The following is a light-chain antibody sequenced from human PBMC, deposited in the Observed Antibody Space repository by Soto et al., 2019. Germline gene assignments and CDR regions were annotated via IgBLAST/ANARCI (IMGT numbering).Light chain of an antibody. CDR2: EVS. J-gene: IGLJ1*01. V-gene: IGLV2-14*01. CDR3: SSYTSSSTRV. CDR1: SSDIGGYNY. Sequence: QSVLTQPASWSVSPGQSITLSCTGTSSDIGGYNYASWYQHHPGKAPKVIIYEVSNRPSGVSNRFSGSKSDNTASLTISGLQTEDEADYYCSSYTSSSTRVFGTGNKVTVL.